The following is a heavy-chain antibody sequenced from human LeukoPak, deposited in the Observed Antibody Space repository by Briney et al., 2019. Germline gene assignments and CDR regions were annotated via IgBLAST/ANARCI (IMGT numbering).Heavy chain of an antibody. D-gene: IGHD3-22*01. CDR1: GFTFSSYE. Sequence: GGSLRLSCAASGFTFSSYEMNWDRQAPGKGLEWVSYISSSGSTIYYADSVKGRFTISRDNAKNSLYLQMNSLRAEDTAVYYCARDEYYYDSSGYYKILDYWGQGTLVTVSS. V-gene: IGHV3-48*03. J-gene: IGHJ4*02. CDR3: ARDEYYYDSSGYYKILDY. CDR2: ISSSGSTI.